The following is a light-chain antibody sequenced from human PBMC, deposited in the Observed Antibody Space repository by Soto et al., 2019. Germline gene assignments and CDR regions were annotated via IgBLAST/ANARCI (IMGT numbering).Light chain of an antibody. CDR1: SSDIGGYNY. V-gene: IGLV2-14*03. CDR2: DVS. Sequence: QSALTQPASVSGSPGQAITISCTGTSSDIGGYNYVSWYQQLPGKVPKLIIYDVSNRPSGVSDRFSCSKSGNAASLTISGLQAEDEADYYCSSYTSNSTLYVFGTGTKVTVL. CDR3: SSYTSNSTLYV. J-gene: IGLJ1*01.